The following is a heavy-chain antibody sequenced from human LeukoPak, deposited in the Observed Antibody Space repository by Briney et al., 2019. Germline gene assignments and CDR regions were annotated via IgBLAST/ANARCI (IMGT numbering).Heavy chain of an antibody. CDR2: ISGSGGST. Sequence: GGSLRLSCAASGFTFSSYAMSWVRQAPGRGLEWVSAISGSGGSTYYADSVKGRFTISRDNSKNTLYLQMNSLRAEDTAVYYCAKDRCGGDCQLGAFDIWGQGTMVTVSS. V-gene: IGHV3-23*01. D-gene: IGHD2-21*02. CDR3: AKDRCGGDCQLGAFDI. J-gene: IGHJ3*02. CDR1: GFTFSSYA.